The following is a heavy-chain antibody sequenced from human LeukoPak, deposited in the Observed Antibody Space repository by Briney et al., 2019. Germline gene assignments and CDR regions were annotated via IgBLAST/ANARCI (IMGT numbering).Heavy chain of an antibody. V-gene: IGHV3-23*01. CDR3: ARGYSGSYSLRAFGI. D-gene: IGHD1-26*01. CDR2: IYENGGTT. CDR1: GFTFRSHA. Sequence: GGSLRLSCVGSGFTFRSHAMSWVRQAPEKGLEFVSGIYENGGTTYYADSVKGRFTISRENAKNSLYLQMNSLRAEDTAVYYCARGYSGSYSLRAFGIWGQGTMVTVSS. J-gene: IGHJ3*02.